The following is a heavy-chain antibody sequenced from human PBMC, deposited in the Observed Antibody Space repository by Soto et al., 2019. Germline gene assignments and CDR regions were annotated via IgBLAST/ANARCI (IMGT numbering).Heavy chain of an antibody. J-gene: IGHJ6*02. V-gene: IGHV3-48*03. Sequence: GGSLILSCAASGFTFSSYEMNWVRQAPGKGLEWVSYISSSGSTIYYADSVKGRFTISRDNAKNSLYLQMNSLRAEDTAVYYCASRTVTTDFYYYYYGMDVWGQGTTVTVSS. CDR1: GFTFSSYE. CDR3: ASRTVTTDFYYYYYGMDV. D-gene: IGHD4-4*01. CDR2: ISSSGSTI.